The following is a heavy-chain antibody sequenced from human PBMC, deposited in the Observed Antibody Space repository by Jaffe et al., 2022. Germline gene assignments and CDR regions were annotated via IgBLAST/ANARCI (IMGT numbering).Heavy chain of an antibody. Sequence: QVQLVQSGAEVMQPGASVKVSCRTSGYTFTTYYIHWVRQAPGQGLEWMGILNPSGGRTTYAQKFQGRVTLTMDTSTSTVYMELSSLRHEDTAVYYCARMTPNSRAFDIWGQGTMVTVST. CDR1: GYTFTTYY. V-gene: IGHV1-46*01. CDR3: ARMTPNSRAFDI. D-gene: IGHD4-4*01. CDR2: LNPSGGRT. J-gene: IGHJ3*02.